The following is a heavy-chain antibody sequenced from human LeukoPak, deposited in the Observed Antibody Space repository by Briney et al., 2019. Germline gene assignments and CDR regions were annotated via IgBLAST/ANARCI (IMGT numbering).Heavy chain of an antibody. D-gene: IGHD6-13*01. V-gene: IGHV3-30*19. CDR2: ISYDGSNK. Sequence: GGSLRLSCAASGFTFSRYGMHWVRQAPGKGLEWVAVISYDGSNKYYADSVKGRFTISRDNSKNTLYLQMNSLRAEDTAVYYCARGLGSHYSSSWYSYFQHWGQGTLVTVSS. CDR1: GFTFSRYG. CDR3: ARGLGSHYSSSWYSYFQH. J-gene: IGHJ1*01.